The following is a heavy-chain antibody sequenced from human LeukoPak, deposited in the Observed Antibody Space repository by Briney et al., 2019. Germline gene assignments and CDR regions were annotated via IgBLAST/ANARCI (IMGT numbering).Heavy chain of an antibody. D-gene: IGHD1-26*01. J-gene: IGHJ4*02. Sequence: GGSLRLSCAASGFTVSNKYMSWVRQAPGKGLEWVSVIYSGGSTYYADSVTGRFTISRDNSNNTVYLHMNSLRAEDTGVYYCARDREVGTNLGFDHWGQGTLVIVSS. V-gene: IGHV3-53*01. CDR2: IYSGGST. CDR1: GFTVSNKY. CDR3: ARDREVGTNLGFDH.